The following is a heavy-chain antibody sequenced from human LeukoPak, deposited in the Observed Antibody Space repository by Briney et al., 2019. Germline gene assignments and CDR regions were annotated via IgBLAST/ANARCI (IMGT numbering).Heavy chain of an antibody. V-gene: IGHV4-34*01. CDR3: ARGRDIVVVPVAMDSDV. D-gene: IGHD2-2*01. J-gene: IGHJ6*02. CDR1: GGSFSGYY. Sequence: SETLSLTCAVYGGSFSGYYWSWIRQPPGKGLEWIGEINHSGSTNFNPSLKSRVTISVDTSKNQFSLKLSSVTAADTAVYYCARGRDIVVVPVAMDSDVWGQGTTVTVSS. CDR2: INHSGST.